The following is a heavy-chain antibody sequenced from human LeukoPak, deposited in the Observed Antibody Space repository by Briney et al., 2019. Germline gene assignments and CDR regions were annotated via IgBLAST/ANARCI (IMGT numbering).Heavy chain of an antibody. Sequence: PSETLSLTCTVSGGSISSSSYYWGWIRQPPGKGLEWIGRIYYSGSTYYNPSLKSRVTISVDTYKNQFSLKLSSVTAADTAVYYCARHIVATITGVDYWGQGTLVTVSS. CDR3: ARHIVATITGVDY. J-gene: IGHJ4*02. CDR1: GGSISSSSYY. D-gene: IGHD5-12*01. CDR2: IYYSGST. V-gene: IGHV4-39*01.